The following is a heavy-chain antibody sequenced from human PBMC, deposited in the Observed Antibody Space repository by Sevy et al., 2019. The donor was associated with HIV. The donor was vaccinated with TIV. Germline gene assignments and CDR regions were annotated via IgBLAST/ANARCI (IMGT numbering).Heavy chain of an antibody. Sequence: GGSLRLSCAASGFIFSNNHMNWVRQAPGKGPEWVSVIYRDDSTYYADSVKGRFTISRDNSKNTRYLQMHSLRAEDTAVYYCGKVGQFGWYLRGANYGMDVWGQGTTVTVSS. V-gene: IGHV3-53*01. CDR1: GFIFSNNH. CDR3: GKVGQFGWYLRGANYGMDV. CDR2: IYRDDST. J-gene: IGHJ6*02. D-gene: IGHD1-26*01.